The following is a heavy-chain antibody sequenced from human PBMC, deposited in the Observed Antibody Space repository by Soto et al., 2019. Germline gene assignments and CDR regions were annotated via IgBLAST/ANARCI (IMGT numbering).Heavy chain of an antibody. J-gene: IGHJ4*02. D-gene: IGHD3-16*01. V-gene: IGHV1-46*01. CDR2: INPSGGST. CDR3: ARDLSGGARGY. CDR1: GYTFTSYY. Sequence: QVQLVQSGAEVKKPGASAKVSCKASGYTFTSYYMHWVRQAPGQGLEWMGIINPSGGSTSYAQKFQGRVTMTRDTSTSTVYMELSSLRSEDTAVYYCARDLSGGARGYWGQGTLVTVSS.